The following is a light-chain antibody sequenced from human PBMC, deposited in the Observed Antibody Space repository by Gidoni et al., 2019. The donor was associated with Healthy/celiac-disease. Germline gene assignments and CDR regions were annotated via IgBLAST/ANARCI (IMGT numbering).Light chain of an antibody. J-gene: IGKJ2*01. Sequence: DIVMTQSPDSVAVSLGERATINCKASQSVLRSSNNNNYLAWYQHKAGQPPKLLIYWASTRESGVPDRFSGSGSGTDFTLTISSLQAEDVAVYYCQQYYGTPYTFGQGTKLEIK. V-gene: IGKV4-1*01. CDR1: QSVLRSSNNNNY. CDR3: QQYYGTPYT. CDR2: WAS.